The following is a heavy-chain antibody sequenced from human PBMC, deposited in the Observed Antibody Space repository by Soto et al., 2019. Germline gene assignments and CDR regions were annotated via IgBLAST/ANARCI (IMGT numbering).Heavy chain of an antibody. CDR2: IIPIFGTA. CDR1: GGTFSSYA. J-gene: IGHJ6*02. Sequence: SVKVSCKASGGTFSSYAISWVRQAPGQGLEWMGGIIPIFGTANYAQKFQGRVTITADESTSTAYMELSSLRSEDTAVYYCASPISPQIQGITIFGVAPRRYYYYGMDVWRQGTTVTVSS. CDR3: ASPISPQIQGITIFGVAPRRYYYYGMDV. V-gene: IGHV1-69*13. D-gene: IGHD3-3*01.